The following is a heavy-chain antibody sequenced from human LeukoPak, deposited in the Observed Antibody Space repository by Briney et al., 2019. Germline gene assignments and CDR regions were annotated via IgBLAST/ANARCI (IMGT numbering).Heavy chain of an antibody. J-gene: IGHJ4*02. V-gene: IGHV3-23*01. CDR3: AKSLPRYYFDY. Sequence: GGSLRLSCAASGFSFTDYYMAWIRQAPGKGLEWVSAISGSGGSTYYADSVKGRFTISRDNSKNTLYLQMNSLRAEDTAVYYCAKSLPRYYFDYWGQGTLVTVSS. D-gene: IGHD3-10*01. CDR2: ISGSGGST. CDR1: GFSFTDYY.